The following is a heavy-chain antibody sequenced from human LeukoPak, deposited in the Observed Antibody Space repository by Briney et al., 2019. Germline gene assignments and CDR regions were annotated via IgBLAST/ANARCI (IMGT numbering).Heavy chain of an antibody. CDR1: GGSFSGYY. CDR3: ARERRPTYYDFWSGYYI. V-gene: IGHV4-34*01. CDR2: INHSGST. J-gene: IGHJ4*02. D-gene: IGHD3-3*01. Sequence: PSETLSLTCAVYGGSFSGYYWSWIRQPPGKGLEWIGEINHSGSTNYNPSLKSRVTISVDTSKNQFSRKLSSVTAADTAVYYCARERRPTYYDFWSGYYIWGQGTLVTVSS.